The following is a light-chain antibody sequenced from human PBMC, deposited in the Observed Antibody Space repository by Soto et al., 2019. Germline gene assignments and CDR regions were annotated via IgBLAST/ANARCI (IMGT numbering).Light chain of an antibody. J-gene: IGKJ1*01. V-gene: IGKV3-20*01. Sequence: EIVLTQSPGTLSLSPGDRATLACRASQSVSSNLAWYQQKPGQAPRLLIYGASSRATGIPDRFSGSGSGTDFTLTINRLEPEDFAVYYCQQYGDLPWTFGQGTKVDIK. CDR3: QQYGDLPWT. CDR1: QSVSSN. CDR2: GAS.